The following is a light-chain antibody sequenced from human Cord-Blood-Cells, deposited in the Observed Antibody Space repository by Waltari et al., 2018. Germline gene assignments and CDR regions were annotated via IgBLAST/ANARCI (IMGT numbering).Light chain of an antibody. CDR3: QQYGSSPRT. CDR2: GAS. CDR1: QSVSSSY. V-gene: IGKV3-20*01. J-gene: IGKJ1*01. Sequence: EIVLTQSPGTLSWSPGERATLSCRASQSVSSSYLAWYQQEPGQAPRLLIYGASSRATGIPDRFSGSGSGTDFTLTISRLEPEDFAVYYCQQYGSSPRTFGQGTKVEIK.